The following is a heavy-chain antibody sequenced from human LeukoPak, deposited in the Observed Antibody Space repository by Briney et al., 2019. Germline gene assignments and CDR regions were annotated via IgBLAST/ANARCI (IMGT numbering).Heavy chain of an antibody. Sequence: SETLSLTCTVSGGSISSSSYYWGWIRQPPGKGLEWIGSIYYSGSTYYNPSLKSRVTISVDTSKNQFSLKLSPVTAADTAVYYCASKHHDFWSGYYDYWGQGTLVTVSS. CDR3: ASKHHDFWSGYYDY. J-gene: IGHJ4*02. D-gene: IGHD3-3*01. CDR1: GGSISSSSYY. V-gene: IGHV4-39*07. CDR2: IYYSGST.